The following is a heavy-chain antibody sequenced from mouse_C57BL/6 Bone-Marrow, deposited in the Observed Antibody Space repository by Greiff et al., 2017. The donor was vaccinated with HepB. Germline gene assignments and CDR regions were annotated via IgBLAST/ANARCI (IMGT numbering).Heavy chain of an antibody. J-gene: IGHJ3*01. Sequence: EVQLVESGAELVRPGASVKLSCTASGFNIKDDYMHWVKQRPEQGLEWIGWIDPENGDTEYASKFQGKATITADTSSNTAYLQLSSLTSEDTAVYYCTTRRWLLPFAYWGQGTLVTVSA. CDR3: TTRRWLLPFAY. V-gene: IGHV14-4*01. D-gene: IGHD2-3*01. CDR1: GFNIKDDY. CDR2: IDPENGDT.